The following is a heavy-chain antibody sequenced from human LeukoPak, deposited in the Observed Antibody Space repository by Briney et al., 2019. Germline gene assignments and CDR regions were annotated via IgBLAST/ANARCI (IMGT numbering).Heavy chain of an antibody. V-gene: IGHV3-7*01. D-gene: IGHD3-3*01. CDR3: ARVLVRFALPRTGFDP. CDR1: GFTFSSYW. CDR2: IKQDGSEK. J-gene: IGHJ5*02. Sequence: GGSLRLSCAASGFTFSSYWMSWVRQAPGKGLEWVANIKQDGSEKYYVDSVKGRFTISRDNAKNSLYLQMNSLRAEDTAVYYCARVLVRFALPRTGFDPWGQGTLVTVSS.